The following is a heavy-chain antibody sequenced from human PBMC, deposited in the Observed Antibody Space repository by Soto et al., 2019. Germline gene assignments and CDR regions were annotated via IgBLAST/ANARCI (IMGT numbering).Heavy chain of an antibody. Sequence: QVQLQQWGAGLLKPSETLSLTCAVYGGSFSGYYWSWIRQPPGKGLEWIGEINHSGSTNYNPSLKSRVTISVDTTKNQYSLKMSSVTAADTAVYYCAREVTSWIPLWYWFDPWGQGTLVTVSS. CDR3: AREVTSWIPLWYWFDP. CDR1: GGSFSGYY. V-gene: IGHV4-34*01. CDR2: INHSGST. D-gene: IGHD5-18*01. J-gene: IGHJ5*02.